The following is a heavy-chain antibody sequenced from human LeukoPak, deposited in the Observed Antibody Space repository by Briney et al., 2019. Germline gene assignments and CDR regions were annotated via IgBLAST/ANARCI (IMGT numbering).Heavy chain of an antibody. D-gene: IGHD3-22*01. CDR1: GFSFSRNY. CDR2: IYIGGDT. V-gene: IGHV3-53*01. Sequence: GGSLRLSCAASGFSFSRNYMSWVRQAPGKGLEWVSLIYIGGDTYYADSVRGRFTISRDNSKNTLYLQMNSLRAEDTAVYYCARVDSSAYFYFDYWGQGTLVTVSS. J-gene: IGHJ4*02. CDR3: ARVDSSAYFYFDY.